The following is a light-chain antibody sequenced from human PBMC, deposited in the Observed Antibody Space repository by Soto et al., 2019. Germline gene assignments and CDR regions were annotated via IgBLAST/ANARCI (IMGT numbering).Light chain of an antibody. CDR3: CSYAGSSTFWV. CDR2: EVT. V-gene: IGLV2-23*02. Sequence: SVLTQPASVSGSPGPSITISCTGTSSDVGHYNLVSWYQQHPNKAPRLMIYEVTKRPSGVSNRFSGSKSGNTASLTISGLQAEDEADYYCCSYAGSSTFWVFGGGTKLTVL. J-gene: IGLJ3*02. CDR1: SSDVGHYNL.